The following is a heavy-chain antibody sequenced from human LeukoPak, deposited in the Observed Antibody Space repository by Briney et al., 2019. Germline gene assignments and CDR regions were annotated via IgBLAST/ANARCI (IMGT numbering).Heavy chain of an antibody. D-gene: IGHD1/OR15-1a*01. CDR2: IYTSGST. V-gene: IGHV4-61*02. CDR3: AAGTYNGAWTP. CDR1: GGSISSGSYY. Sequence: PSETLFLTCTVSGGSISSGSYYWRWIRQPAGKGLEWIGRIYTSGSTNYNPSLKSRVTLSVDTSKNQFSLRLNSVTPADTAVYCCAAGTYNGAWTPWGPGTLVTVSS. J-gene: IGHJ5*02.